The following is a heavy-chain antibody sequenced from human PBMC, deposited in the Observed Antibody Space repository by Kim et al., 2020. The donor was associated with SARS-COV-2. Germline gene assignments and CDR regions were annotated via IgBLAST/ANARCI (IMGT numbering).Heavy chain of an antibody. CDR1: GFTVSSNY. CDR3: ARDVDTEDYYYGMDV. J-gene: IGHJ6*02. D-gene: IGHD5-18*01. Sequence: GGSLRLSCAASGFTVSSNYMSWVRQAPGKGLEWVSVIYSGGSTYYADSVKGRFTISRDNSKNTLYLQMNSLRAEDTAVYYCARDVDTEDYYYGMDVWGQGTTVTVSS. CDR2: IYSGGST. V-gene: IGHV3-53*01.